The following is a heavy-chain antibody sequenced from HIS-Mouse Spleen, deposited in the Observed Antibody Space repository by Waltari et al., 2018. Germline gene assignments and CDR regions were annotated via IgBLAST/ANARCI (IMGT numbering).Heavy chain of an antibody. D-gene: IGHD6-13*01. CDR1: GGSIRSSSYY. J-gene: IGHJ2*01. CDR2: TYYSGST. CDR3: AREIPYSSSWYDWYFDL. Sequence: QLQLQESGPGLVKPSETLSLTCTVSGGSIRSSSYYWGWIRQPPGRGRAWIGRTYYSGSTYYNPCRKSRVTISGDTAKNQFSLKLGSVTAADTAVYYCAREIPYSSSWYDWYFDLWGRGTLVTVSS. V-gene: IGHV4-39*07.